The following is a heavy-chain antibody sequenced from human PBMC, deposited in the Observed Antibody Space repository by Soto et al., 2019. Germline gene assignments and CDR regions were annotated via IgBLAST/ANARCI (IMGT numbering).Heavy chain of an antibody. CDR3: AHRQMNYDFWSGYPSWFDP. Sequence: QITLKESGPTLVKPTQTLTLTCTFSGFSLSTSGVGVGWIRQPPGKALEWLALIYWDDDKRYSPSLKSRLTITKDTSKNQVVLTITNMDPVDTATYYCAHRQMNYDFWSGYPSWFDPWGQGTLVTVSS. V-gene: IGHV2-5*02. D-gene: IGHD3-3*01. CDR1: GFSLSTSGVG. J-gene: IGHJ5*02. CDR2: IYWDDDK.